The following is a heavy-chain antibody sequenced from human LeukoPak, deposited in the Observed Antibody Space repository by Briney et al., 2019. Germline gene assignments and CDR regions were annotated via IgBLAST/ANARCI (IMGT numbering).Heavy chain of an antibody. J-gene: IGHJ3*02. Sequence: PGGSLRLSCVASGFTFDDYAMHWVRQAPGKGLEWVSGISWNSGSIGYADSVKGRFTISRDNAKNSLYLQMNSLRAEDTAVYYCARDPDAVDAFDIWGQGTMVTVSS. CDR1: GFTFDDYA. CDR3: ARDPDAVDAFDI. V-gene: IGHV3-9*01. CDR2: ISWNSGSI.